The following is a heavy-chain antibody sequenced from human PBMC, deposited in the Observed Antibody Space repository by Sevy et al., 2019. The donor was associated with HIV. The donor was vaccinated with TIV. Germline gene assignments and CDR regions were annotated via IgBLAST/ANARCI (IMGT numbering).Heavy chain of an antibody. D-gene: IGHD6-6*01. Sequence: SETLSLTCTVSGGSITSYYWSWIRQPPGKGLEWIGYIYYSGSTNYNPSLKSRVTISVDTSKNQFSLKLSSVTAADTAVYYCARGSSNGPKTYDFDYWGQGTLVTVSS. V-gene: IGHV4-59*01. CDR3: ARGSSNGPKTYDFDY. CDR1: GGSITSYY. CDR2: IYYSGST. J-gene: IGHJ4*02.